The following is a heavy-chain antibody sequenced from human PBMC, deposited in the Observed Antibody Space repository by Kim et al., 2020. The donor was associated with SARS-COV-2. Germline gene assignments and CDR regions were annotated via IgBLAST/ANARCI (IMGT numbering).Heavy chain of an antibody. Sequence: GGSLRLSCAASGFTFSSYGMHWVRQAPGKGLEWVAVISYDGSNKYYADSVKGRFTISRDNSKNTLYLQMNSLRAEDTAVYYCVSPRRDGDTEYFDYWGQGTLVTVSS. J-gene: IGHJ4*02. V-gene: IGHV3-30*03. CDR2: ISYDGSNK. CDR1: GFTFSSYG. CDR3: VSPRRDGDTEYFDY. D-gene: IGHD3-16*02.